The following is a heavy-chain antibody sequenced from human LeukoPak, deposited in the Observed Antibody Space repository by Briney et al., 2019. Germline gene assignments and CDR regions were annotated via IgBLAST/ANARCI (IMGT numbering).Heavy chain of an antibody. D-gene: IGHD3-22*01. V-gene: IGHV3-21*01. Sequence: GGSLRLSCVASGFTFSSYSMNWVRQAPGKGLEWVSSITRSSNYIYYADSVKGRFTISRDNAKNSLYLQMNGLRAEDTAVYYCASSRYDSSGYYGIIAYWGQGTLVTVSS. CDR2: ITRSSNYI. J-gene: IGHJ4*02. CDR1: GFTFSSYS. CDR3: ASSRYDSSGYYGIIAY.